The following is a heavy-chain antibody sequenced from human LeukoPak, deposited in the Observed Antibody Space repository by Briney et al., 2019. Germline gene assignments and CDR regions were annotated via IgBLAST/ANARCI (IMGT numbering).Heavy chain of an antibody. D-gene: IGHD3-3*01. CDR2: ISGSGGST. CDR1: GFTFSSYA. V-gene: IGHV3-23*01. CDR3: AKGASRYDFWTAYYSSYFDS. J-gene: IGHJ4*02. Sequence: GGSLRLSCAASGFTFSSYAMSWVRQAPGKGLEWVSAISGSGGSTYYADSVKGRFTISRDNSKNTLYLQMNSLRAEDTAVYFCAKGASRYDFWTAYYSSYFDSWGQGTLVTVSS.